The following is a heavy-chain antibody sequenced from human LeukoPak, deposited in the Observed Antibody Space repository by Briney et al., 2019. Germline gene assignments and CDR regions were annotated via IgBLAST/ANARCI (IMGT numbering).Heavy chain of an antibody. CDR1: GFTFSSYA. J-gene: IGHJ4*02. D-gene: IGHD2-21*01. CDR3: ARPLTHIVVVIASLY. V-gene: IGHV3-30-3*01. CDR2: ISYDGSNK. Sequence: PGGSLRLSCAASGFTFSSYAMHWVRQAPGKGLEWVAVISYDGSNKYYADSVKGRFTISRDNSKNTLYLQMNSLRAEDTAVYYCARPLTHIVVVIASLYWGRGTLVTVSS.